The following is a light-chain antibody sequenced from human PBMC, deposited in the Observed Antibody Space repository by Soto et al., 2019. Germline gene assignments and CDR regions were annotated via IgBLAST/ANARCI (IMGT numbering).Light chain of an antibody. J-gene: IGLJ2*01. CDR3: TSYSSSNTHVL. CDR2: EVT. Sequence: QSVLTQPASVSGSPGQSITISCTGTDSDVGGYNYVSWYQQHPGKAPKLMISEVTNRPSGVSNRFSGSKSGNTASLTTSGLQAADEADYYCTSYSSSNTHVLFGGGTKVTVL. CDR1: DSDVGGYNY. V-gene: IGLV2-14*01.